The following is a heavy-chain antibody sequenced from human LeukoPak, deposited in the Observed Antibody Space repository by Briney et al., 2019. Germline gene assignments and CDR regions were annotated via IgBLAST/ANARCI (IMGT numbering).Heavy chain of an antibody. J-gene: IGHJ4*02. V-gene: IGHV4-38-2*01. CDR3: ARAPRDSSSSNYMRRFDY. D-gene: IGHD3-22*01. Sequence: SETLSPTCAVSGYSISSDNYWVWIRQPPGQGLEWTGGIYHSGSTYYNPSLKSRVTMSVDTSKNQFSLKLNSVTAADTAVYYCARAPRDSSSSNYMRRFDYWGQGTLVTVSS. CDR1: GYSISSDNY. CDR2: IYHSGST.